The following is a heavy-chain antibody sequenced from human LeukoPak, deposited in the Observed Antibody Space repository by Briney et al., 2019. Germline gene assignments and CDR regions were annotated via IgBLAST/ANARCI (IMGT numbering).Heavy chain of an antibody. CDR3: ARTIKSGNYYWFDP. CDR1: GGSISNYY. Sequence: SETLSLTCTVSGGSISNYYWSWIRQPPGEGLEWIGFISYTGSTNYNPSLKSRVTVFVDTSKNQFSLKVTSLSAADPAVYYCARTIKSGNYYWFDPWGQGTLVTVSS. J-gene: IGHJ5*02. D-gene: IGHD1-26*01. V-gene: IGHV4-59*01. CDR2: ISYTGST.